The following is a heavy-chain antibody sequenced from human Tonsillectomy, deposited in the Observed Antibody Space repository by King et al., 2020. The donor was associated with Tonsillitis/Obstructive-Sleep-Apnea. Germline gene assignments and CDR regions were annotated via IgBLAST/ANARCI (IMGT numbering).Heavy chain of an antibody. CDR2: IYSCGST. CDR3: ARDLAVAETGVGAEYFQH. V-gene: IGHV3-53*01. D-gene: IGHD6-19*01. J-gene: IGHJ1*01. Sequence: VQLVESGGGLIQPGGSLRLSCAASGFTVSSNYMSWVRQAPGKGLEWVSVIYSCGSTYYADSWKGRFTISRDNSQNTLYLQTKSLRAEDTAGYYCARDLAVAETGVGAEYFQHWGQGTLVTVSS. CDR1: GFTVSSNY.